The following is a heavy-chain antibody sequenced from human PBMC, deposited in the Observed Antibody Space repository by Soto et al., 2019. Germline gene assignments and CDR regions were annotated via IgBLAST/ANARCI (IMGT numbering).Heavy chain of an antibody. Sequence: EVQLVESGGCLVQPGGSLRLSCAASGYSLSTYWMHWVRQIPGQGLTWVSRIGPDGSSATYADSVKGRFTISRDNANNAVYLQMNSLRAEDTGVYYLASEHSGYDHGEDYYHGVEVWGQGTTVSVSS. CDR3: ASEHSGYDHGEDYYHGVEV. CDR2: IGPDGSSA. V-gene: IGHV3-74*03. J-gene: IGHJ6*02. CDR1: GYSLSTYW. D-gene: IGHD6-25*01.